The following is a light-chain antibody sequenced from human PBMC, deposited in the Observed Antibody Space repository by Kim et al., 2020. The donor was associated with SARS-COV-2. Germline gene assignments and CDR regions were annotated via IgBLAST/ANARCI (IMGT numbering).Light chain of an antibody. Sequence: DIQMTQSPPSLSVSVGDRITITCQSSQDIGNYLNWHQQKPGKAPKLLIYDASNLETGVPSRFSGSGSGTNFTFTISSLQSEDIATYYCQQYETLMYTFGQGTKLEI. CDR1: QDIGNY. V-gene: IGKV1-33*01. CDR2: DAS. CDR3: QQYETLMYT. J-gene: IGKJ2*01.